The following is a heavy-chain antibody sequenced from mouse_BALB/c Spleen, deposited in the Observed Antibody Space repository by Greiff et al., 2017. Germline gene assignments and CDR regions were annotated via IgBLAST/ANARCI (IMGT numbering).Heavy chain of an antibody. J-gene: IGHJ4*01. CDR1: GFTFSSYA. Sequence: EVKVVESGGGLVKPGGSLKLSCAASGFTFSSYAMSWVRQTPEKRLEWVASISSGGSTYYPDSVKGRFTISRDNARNILYLQMSSLRSEDTAMYYCAREWYPAMDYWGQGTSVTVSS. V-gene: IGHV5-6-5*01. CDR3: AREWYPAMDY. D-gene: IGHD2-1*01. CDR2: ISSGGST.